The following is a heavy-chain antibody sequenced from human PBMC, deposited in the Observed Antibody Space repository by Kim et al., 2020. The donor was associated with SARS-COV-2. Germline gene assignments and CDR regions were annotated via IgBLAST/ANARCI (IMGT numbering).Heavy chain of an antibody. V-gene: IGHV1-69*04. Sequence: KFQGRVTITADKSTSTAYMELSSLRSEDTAVYYCAREGYDFRLFRNWFDPWGQGTLVTVSS. CDR3: AREGYDFRLFRNWFDP. J-gene: IGHJ5*02. D-gene: IGHD3-3*01.